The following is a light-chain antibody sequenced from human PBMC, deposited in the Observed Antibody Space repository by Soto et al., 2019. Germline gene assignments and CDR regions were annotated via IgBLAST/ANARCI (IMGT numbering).Light chain of an antibody. V-gene: IGKV1-9*01. CDR3: QQLNSYPHT. CDR1: QGISRY. CDR2: AAS. Sequence: DIQMTQSPSSLSAYVGDRVTITCRASQGISRYLVWYQQKPGKAPNLLIYAASTLQSGVPSRFRGSGSGTEFTLTISSLQTEDFATYYCQQLNSYPHTFGQGTRLEIK. J-gene: IGKJ5*01.